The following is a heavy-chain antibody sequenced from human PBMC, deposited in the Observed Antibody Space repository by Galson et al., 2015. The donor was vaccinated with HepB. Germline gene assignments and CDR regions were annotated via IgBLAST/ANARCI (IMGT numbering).Heavy chain of an antibody. CDR3: VNRDDSSGYYSD. J-gene: IGHJ4*02. Sequence: SLRLSCAASGFTFSTYAMHWVRQAPGKGLEYVSAISSNGGSTYYADSVKGRFTISRDNSKNTLYLQMSSLRVEDTTVYYCVNRDDSSGYYSDWGQGTLVTVSS. D-gene: IGHD3-22*01. V-gene: IGHV3-64D*06. CDR1: GFTFSTYA. CDR2: ISSNGGST.